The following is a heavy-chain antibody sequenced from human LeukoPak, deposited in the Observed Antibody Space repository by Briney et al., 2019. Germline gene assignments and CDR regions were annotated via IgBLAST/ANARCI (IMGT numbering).Heavy chain of an antibody. V-gene: IGHV3-49*04. D-gene: IGHD1-26*01. J-gene: IGHJ6*02. CDR2: IRSKAYGGTT. CDR1: GFCFGDSV. Sequence: GGSLRLSCTVSGFCFGDSVMSWVRQAPGKGLEWVGFIRSKAYGGTTEYAASVKGRFTISRDDSKSIAYLQMNSLKTEDTAVYYCTREWGGELRPYYYYGMDVWGQGTTVTVSS. CDR3: TREWGGELRPYYYYGMDV.